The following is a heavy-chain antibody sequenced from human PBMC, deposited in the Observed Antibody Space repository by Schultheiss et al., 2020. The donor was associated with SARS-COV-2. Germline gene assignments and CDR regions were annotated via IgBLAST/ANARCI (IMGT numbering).Heavy chain of an antibody. D-gene: IGHD4-23*01. CDR1: GFTFSSYE. V-gene: IGHV3-48*03. J-gene: IGHJ5*02. CDR2: ISSSGSTI. Sequence: GGSLRLSCAASGFTFSSYEMNWVRQAPGKGLEWVSYISSSGSTIYYADSVKGRFTISRDNAKNSLYLQMNSLRAEDTAVYYCVTTTMGRRRNWFDPWGQGTLVTVSS. CDR3: VTTTMGRRRNWFDP.